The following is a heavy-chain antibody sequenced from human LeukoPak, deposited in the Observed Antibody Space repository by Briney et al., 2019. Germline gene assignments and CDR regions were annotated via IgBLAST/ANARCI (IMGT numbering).Heavy chain of an antibody. CDR2: MSSDGGST. CDR1: GFTFSNYA. J-gene: IGHJ6*02. Sequence: GGSLGLSCSASGFTFSNYAMHWVRQAPGKGLEYVSGMSSDGGSTYYADSVKGRFTISRDNSKNTLNLQMSSLRAEDTAVYYCVKGLGFYTYYSMDAWGQGTTVTVSS. CDR3: VKGLGFYTYYSMDA. V-gene: IGHV3-64D*06. D-gene: IGHD2/OR15-2a*01.